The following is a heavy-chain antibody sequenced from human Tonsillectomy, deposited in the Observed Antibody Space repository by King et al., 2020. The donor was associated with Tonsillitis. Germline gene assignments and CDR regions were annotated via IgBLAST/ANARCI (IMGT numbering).Heavy chain of an antibody. CDR1: GFTFSSYG. D-gene: IGHD2-2*03. CDR2: ISYDGSNK. CDR3: AKDELDIVVVPAAKNYYYYMDV. J-gene: IGHJ6*03. V-gene: IGHV3-30*18. Sequence: VQLVESGGGVVQPGRSLRLSCAASGFTFSSYGMHWVRQAPGKGLEWVAVISYDGSNKYYADSVKGRFTISRDNSKNTLYLQMNSLRAEVTAVYYCAKDELDIVVVPAAKNYYYYMDVWGKGTTVTVSS.